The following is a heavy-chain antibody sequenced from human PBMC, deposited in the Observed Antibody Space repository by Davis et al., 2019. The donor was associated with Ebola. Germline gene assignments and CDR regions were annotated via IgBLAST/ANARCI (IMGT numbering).Heavy chain of an antibody. V-gene: IGHV4-39*01. CDR1: GGSISSSSYY. J-gene: IGHJ2*01. D-gene: IGHD2-2*01. CDR3: ARPYIPAAIGWWYFDL. Sequence: SETLSLTCTVSGGSISSSSYYWGWTRQPPGKGREWTGSIYYSGSTYYNSSLKSRVTISVDTSKNQFSLKLSSVTAADTAVYYCARPYIPAAIGWWYFDLWGRGTLVTVSS. CDR2: IYYSGST.